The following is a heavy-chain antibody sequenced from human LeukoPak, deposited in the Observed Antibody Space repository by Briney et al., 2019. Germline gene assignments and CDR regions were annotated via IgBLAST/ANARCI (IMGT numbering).Heavy chain of an antibody. V-gene: IGHV3-33*01. CDR1: GFTFSTYG. J-gene: IGHJ4*02. CDR3: ARAVGPFDY. D-gene: IGHD3-16*01. CDR2: IWFDGSNK. Sequence: GRSLRLSCAASGFTFSTYGMHWVRQAPGKGLEWVAVIWFDGSNKYYADSVKGRFTTSRDNSKDTLYLQMNSLRAEDTAVYYCARAVGPFDYWGQGTVVTVSS.